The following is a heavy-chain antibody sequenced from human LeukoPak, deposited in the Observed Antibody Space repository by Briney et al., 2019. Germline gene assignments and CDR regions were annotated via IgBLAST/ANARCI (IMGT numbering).Heavy chain of an antibody. CDR1: GFTFGDYA. J-gene: IGHJ6*02. D-gene: IGHD2-2*02. V-gene: IGHV3-49*04. Sequence: GGSLRLSCTASGFTFGDYAMSWVRQAPGKGLEWVGLIRSKAYGGTTEYAASVKGRFTISRDDSKSIAYLQMNSLKTEDTAVYYCTREQGQYQLLYGYYYYGMDVWGQGTTVTVSS. CDR3: TREQGQYQLLYGYYYYGMDV. CDR2: IRSKAYGGTT.